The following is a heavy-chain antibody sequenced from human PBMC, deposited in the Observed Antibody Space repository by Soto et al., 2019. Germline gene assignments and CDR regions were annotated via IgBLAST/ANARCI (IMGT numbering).Heavy chain of an antibody. J-gene: IGHJ6*02. Sequence: ASVKVSCKASGYTFTSYGISWVRQAPGQGLEWMGWISAYNGNTNYAQKLQGRVTMTTDTSTGTAYMELRSLRSDDTAVYYCARWDYYYGMDVWGQGTTVTVSS. CDR2: ISAYNGNT. CDR1: GYTFTSYG. CDR3: ARWDYYYGMDV. V-gene: IGHV1-18*01.